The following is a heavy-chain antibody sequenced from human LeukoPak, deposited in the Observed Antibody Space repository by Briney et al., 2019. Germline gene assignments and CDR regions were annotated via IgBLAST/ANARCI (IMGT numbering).Heavy chain of an antibody. CDR1: GFTFSTYS. D-gene: IGHD5-18*01. CDR3: ARDRSTNSYAEYFFDY. J-gene: IGHJ4*02. Sequence: GGSLRLSCAASGFTFSTYSMNWVRQAPGKGLEWVSSISSSSSYIYYADSVKGRFTISRDNAKNSLFLQMNSLRAEDTALYYCARDRSTNSYAEYFFDYWGQGTLATVSS. V-gene: IGHV3-21*01. CDR2: ISSSSSYI.